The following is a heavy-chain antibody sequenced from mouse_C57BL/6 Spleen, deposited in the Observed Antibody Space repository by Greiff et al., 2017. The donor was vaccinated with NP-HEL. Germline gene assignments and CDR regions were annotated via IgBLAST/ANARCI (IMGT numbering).Heavy chain of an antibody. J-gene: IGHJ2*01. CDR3: ARQDYGSSYFDY. D-gene: IGHD1-1*01. CDR1: GYTFTSYW. V-gene: IGHV1-55*01. CDR2: IYPGSGST. Sequence: QVQLKQPGAELVKPGASVKMSCKASGYTFTSYWITWVKQRPGQGLEWIGDIYPGSGSTNYNEKFKSKATLTVDTSSSTAYKQLSSLTSEDSAVYYCARQDYGSSYFDYWGQGTTLTVSS.